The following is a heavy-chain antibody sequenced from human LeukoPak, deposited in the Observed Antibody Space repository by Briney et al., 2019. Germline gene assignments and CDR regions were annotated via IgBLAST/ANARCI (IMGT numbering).Heavy chain of an antibody. CDR2: VYYGGST. V-gene: IGHV4-59*01. CDR1: GASMVSYY. J-gene: IGHJ4*02. CDR3: ERELRGIDN. Sequence: SETLSLTLTVSGASMVSYYGNWIRQTPGKGLEWIGSVYYGGSTNYHPSLKSRVTMSLDTSRNQFSLKMTSVTAADTAVYYCERELRGIDNWGQGTLVTVSS.